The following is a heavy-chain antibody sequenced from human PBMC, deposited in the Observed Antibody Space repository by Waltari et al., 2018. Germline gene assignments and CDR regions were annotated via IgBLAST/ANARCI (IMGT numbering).Heavy chain of an antibody. CDR3: AKDLSPGGADV. D-gene: IGHD4-17*01. CDR1: GLNFAQYA. CDR2: VGWDNGRI. Sequence: EGQVVESGGGLVQPGRSLRLSCTVSGLNFAQYAMHWIRQVPGKGLELVAGVGWDNGRIDYADSVKGRFTSSRDNDKKSLYLQMNSLRPEDTALYFCAKDLSPGGADVWGQGTTVTVS. J-gene: IGHJ6*02. V-gene: IGHV3-9*01.